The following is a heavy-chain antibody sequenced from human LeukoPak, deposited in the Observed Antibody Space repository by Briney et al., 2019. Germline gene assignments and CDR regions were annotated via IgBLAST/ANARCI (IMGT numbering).Heavy chain of an antibody. Sequence: GGSLRLSCAASGFIFDDYAMHWVRQAPGKGLEWVSGISWNSGSIGSADSVKGRFTISRDNAKNSLYLQMNSLRAEDTAVYYCARDEYDYVWGSYRYTASYFDYWGQGTLVTVSS. J-gene: IGHJ4*02. CDR3: ARDEYDYVWGSYRYTASYFDY. CDR1: GFIFDDYA. D-gene: IGHD3-16*02. V-gene: IGHV3-9*01. CDR2: ISWNSGSI.